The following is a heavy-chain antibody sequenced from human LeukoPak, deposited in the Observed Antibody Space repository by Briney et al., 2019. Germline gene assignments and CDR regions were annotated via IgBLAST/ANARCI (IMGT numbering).Heavy chain of an antibody. J-gene: IGHJ6*02. CDR2: ISGDGSST. Sequence: GGSLRLSCAASGFTFDDYAMHWVRQAPGKGPEWVSLISGDGSSTYYTDSVKGRFTISRDNSKNSLYLQMNSLTTEDTALYYCAKVITSRDSSGYDYYYGMDVWGQGTTVTVSS. D-gene: IGHD3-22*01. CDR3: AKVITSRDSSGYDYYYGMDV. CDR1: GFTFDDYA. V-gene: IGHV3-43*02.